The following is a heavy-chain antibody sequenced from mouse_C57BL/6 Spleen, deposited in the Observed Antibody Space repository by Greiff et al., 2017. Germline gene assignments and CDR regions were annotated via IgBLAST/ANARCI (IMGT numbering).Heavy chain of an antibody. V-gene: IGHV1-81*01. Sequence: QVQLKQSGAELARPGASVKLSCKASGYTFTSYGISWVKQRTGQGLEWIGEIYPRSGNTYYNEKFKGKATLTADKSSSTAYMGLRSLTSEDSAVYFCARYDYDGAWFAYWGQGTLVTVSA. CDR3: ARYDYDGAWFAY. CDR1: GYTFTSYG. D-gene: IGHD2-4*01. J-gene: IGHJ3*01. CDR2: IYPRSGNT.